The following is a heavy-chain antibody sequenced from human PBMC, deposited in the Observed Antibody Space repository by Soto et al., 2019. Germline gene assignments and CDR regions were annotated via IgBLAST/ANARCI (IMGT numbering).Heavy chain of an antibody. Sequence: GGSLRLSCAASGFTFSSYAMSWVRQAPGKGLEWVSAISGSGGSTYYADSVKGRFTISRDNSKNTLYLQMNSLRAEDRAVYYCAANYDRSGYGPGGVWYWGQRTLVTVSS. J-gene: IGHJ4*02. CDR1: GFTFSSYA. V-gene: IGHV3-23*01. D-gene: IGHD3-22*01. CDR3: AANYDRSGYGPGGVWY. CDR2: ISGSGGST.